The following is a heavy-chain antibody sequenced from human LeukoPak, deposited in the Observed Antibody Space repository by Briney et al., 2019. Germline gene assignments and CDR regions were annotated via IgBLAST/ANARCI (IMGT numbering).Heavy chain of an antibody. J-gene: IGHJ4*02. CDR1: GFTFSTYE. CDR3: TRVGQSYSTSGQALDH. V-gene: IGHV3-48*03. CDR2: ISGSADTA. Sequence: GGSLRLSCAASGFTFSTYEINWVLQAPGKGLEWISYISGSADTAYYADSVKGRFTMSRDNARNSLYLQMNSLGAEDTAVYYCTRVGQSYSTSGQALDHWGQGTLVTVSS. D-gene: IGHD2-8*01.